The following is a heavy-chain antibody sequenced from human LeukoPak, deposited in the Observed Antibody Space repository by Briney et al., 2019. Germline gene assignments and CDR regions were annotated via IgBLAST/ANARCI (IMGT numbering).Heavy chain of an antibody. Sequence: PGGSPRLSCSASGFTFSHFAMHWVRQAPGKGLEYVSGISSNGGSTYDADSVKGRFTISRDNSKNTLYIQMSSLRAEDTAVYYCVKDSASYYYGSGSPWFDPWGQGTLVTVSS. V-gene: IGHV3-64D*06. D-gene: IGHD3-10*01. CDR1: GFTFSHFA. J-gene: IGHJ5*02. CDR2: ISSNGGST. CDR3: VKDSASYYYGSGSPWFDP.